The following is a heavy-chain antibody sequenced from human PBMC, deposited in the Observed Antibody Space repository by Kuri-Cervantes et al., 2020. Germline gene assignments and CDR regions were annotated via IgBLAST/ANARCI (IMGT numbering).Heavy chain of an antibody. CDR3: ANRRMGGTLDY. CDR2: ISYDGSNK. J-gene: IGHJ4*02. V-gene: IGHV3-30-3*01. Sequence: GESLKISCAASGFTFSSYAMHWVRQAPGKGLGWVAVISYDGSNKYYADSVKGRFTISRDNSKNTLYLQMNSLRAEDTAVYYCANRRMGGTLDYWGQGTLVTVSS. CDR1: GFTFSSYA. D-gene: IGHD3-16*01.